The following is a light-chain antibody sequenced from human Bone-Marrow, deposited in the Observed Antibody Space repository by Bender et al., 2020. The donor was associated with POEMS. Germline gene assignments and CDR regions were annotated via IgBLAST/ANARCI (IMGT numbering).Light chain of an antibody. V-gene: IGLV2-14*02. Sequence: QSALTQPASVSGSPGQSITISCTGSSSDVAKYNLVSWYQQHPGKAPRLMIYEGTQRPSGVSDRFSGSKSGSTASLTISGLQADDEADYYCQSYDSSLSAWVFGGGTKLTVL. CDR2: EGT. CDR3: QSYDSSLSAWV. J-gene: IGLJ3*02. CDR1: SSDVAKYNL.